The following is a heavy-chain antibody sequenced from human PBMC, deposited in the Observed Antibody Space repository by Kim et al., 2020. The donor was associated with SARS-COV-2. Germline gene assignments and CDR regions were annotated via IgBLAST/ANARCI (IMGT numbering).Heavy chain of an antibody. CDR1: GYTFTSYA. V-gene: IGHV7-4-1*02. CDR2: INTNTGNP. D-gene: IGHD6-13*01. Sequence: ASVKVSCKASGYTFTSYAMNWVRQAPGQGLEWMGWINTNTGNPTYAQGFTGRFVFSLDTSVSTAYLQISSLKAEDTAVYYCAREGAMEAAAGPPGGFDPWGQGTLVTVSS. J-gene: IGHJ5*02. CDR3: AREGAMEAAAGPPGGFDP.